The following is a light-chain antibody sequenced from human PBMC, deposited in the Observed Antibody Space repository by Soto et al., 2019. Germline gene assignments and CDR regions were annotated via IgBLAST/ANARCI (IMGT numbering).Light chain of an antibody. Sequence: QSALTQPPSASGSPGQSVTMSCTGTSGDIGGYNYVAWYQRHPGKGPKLMIYEVNKRPSGVPDRFSGSKSGNTASLTVSGLRSEDEADYYCSSYAGSNIWVFGGGTKVTVL. CDR2: EVN. V-gene: IGLV2-8*01. J-gene: IGLJ3*02. CDR1: SGDIGGYNY. CDR3: SSYAGSNIWV.